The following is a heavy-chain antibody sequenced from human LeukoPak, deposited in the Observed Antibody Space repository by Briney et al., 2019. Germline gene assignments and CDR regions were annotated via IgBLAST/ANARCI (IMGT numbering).Heavy chain of an antibody. V-gene: IGHV3-74*01. D-gene: IGHD2-2*01. J-gene: IGHJ4*02. Sequence: GGSLRLSCAASGFTFSSHWMHWVRQAPGKALVWVSRISTDGSITGYADSVKGRFTISRDNAKNSLYLQMNSLRAEDTAVYYCARGPGGQDIVVVPAAMPWDYWGQGTLVTVSS. CDR1: GFTFSSHW. CDR3: ARGPGGQDIVVVPAAMPWDY. CDR2: ISTDGSIT.